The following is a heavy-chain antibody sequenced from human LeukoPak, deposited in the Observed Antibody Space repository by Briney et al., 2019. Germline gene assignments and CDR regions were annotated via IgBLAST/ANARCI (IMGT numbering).Heavy chain of an antibody. V-gene: IGHV4-34*01. CDR3: ARQAMIVVGDAFDI. J-gene: IGHJ3*02. CDR2: INHSGST. D-gene: IGHD3-22*01. CDR1: GGSFSGYY. Sequence: SETLSLTCAVYGGSFSGYYWSWIRQPPGKGLEWIGEINHSGSTNYNPSLKSRVTISVDTSKNQFSLKLSSVTAADTAVYYCARQAMIVVGDAFDIWGQGTMVTVSS.